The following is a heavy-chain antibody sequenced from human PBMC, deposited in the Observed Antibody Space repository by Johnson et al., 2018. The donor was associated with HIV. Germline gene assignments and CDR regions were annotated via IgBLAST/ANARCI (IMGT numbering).Heavy chain of an antibody. Sequence: VQLVETGGGVVQPGKSLTLSCVGSGLSFSNFGIHWVRQAPGKGLEWVANIRQDGSKEYYVDSVKGRFTISRDNAKNSLYLQMNSLRAEDTAVYYCARSGRYNWNYGAFDIWGQGTMVTVSS. J-gene: IGHJ3*02. V-gene: IGHV3-7*03. CDR1: GLSFSNFG. CDR3: ARSGRYNWNYGAFDI. D-gene: IGHD1-7*01. CDR2: IRQDGSKE.